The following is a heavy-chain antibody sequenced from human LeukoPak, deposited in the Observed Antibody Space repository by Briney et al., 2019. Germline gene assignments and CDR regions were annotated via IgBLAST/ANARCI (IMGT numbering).Heavy chain of an antibody. CDR3: ARQPAPQVVVAATGAFDI. CDR2: IYYRGST. Sequence: SETLSLTCTVSGGSISSSSYYWGWIRQPPGKGLEWIGSIYYRGSTYYNPSLKSRVAISVDTSKNQFSLKLSSVTAADTAVYYCARQPAPQVVVAATGAFDIWGQGTMVTVSS. D-gene: IGHD2-15*01. CDR1: GGSISSSSYY. V-gene: IGHV4-39*01. J-gene: IGHJ3*02.